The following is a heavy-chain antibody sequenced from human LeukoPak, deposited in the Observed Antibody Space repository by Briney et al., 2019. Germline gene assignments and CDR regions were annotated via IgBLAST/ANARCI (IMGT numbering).Heavy chain of an antibody. CDR1: GFTFSSYS. J-gene: IGHJ4*02. D-gene: IGHD6-13*01. CDR3: AKDSIAAADPYFDY. Sequence: GGSLRLSCAASGFTFSSYSMNWVRQAPGKGLEWVSSISSSSSYIYYADSVKGRFTISRDNSKNTLYLQMNSLRAEDTAVYYCAKDSIAAADPYFDYWGQGTLVTVSS. CDR2: ISSSSSYI. V-gene: IGHV3-21*01.